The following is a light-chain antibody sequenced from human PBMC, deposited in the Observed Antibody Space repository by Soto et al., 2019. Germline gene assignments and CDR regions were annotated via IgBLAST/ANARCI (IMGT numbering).Light chain of an antibody. CDR2: EVS. Sequence: QSVLTQFASVSGSPGQSITISCTGTSSDIGGYHYVSWYQHHPGKAPKLMIYEVSNRPSGVSDRFSGSKSGSTASLTISGLQAEDEADYYCSSYVSGNTLVFGGGTKLTVL. J-gene: IGLJ2*01. CDR1: SSDIGGYHY. V-gene: IGLV2-14*01. CDR3: SSYVSGNTLV.